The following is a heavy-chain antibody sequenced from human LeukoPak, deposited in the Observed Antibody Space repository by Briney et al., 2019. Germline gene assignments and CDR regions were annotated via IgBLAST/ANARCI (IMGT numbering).Heavy chain of an antibody. D-gene: IGHD6-19*01. V-gene: IGHV3-30-3*01. CDR1: GFTFSSYA. CDR2: ISYDGSNK. J-gene: IGHJ4*02. Sequence: PGGSLRLSRAASGFTFSSYAMHWVRQAPGKGLEWVAVISYDGSNKYYADSVKGRFTISRDNSKNTLYLQMNSLRAEDTAVYYCARDEPPITGYSSGWFFDYWGQGTLVTVSS. CDR3: ARDEPPITGYSSGWFFDY.